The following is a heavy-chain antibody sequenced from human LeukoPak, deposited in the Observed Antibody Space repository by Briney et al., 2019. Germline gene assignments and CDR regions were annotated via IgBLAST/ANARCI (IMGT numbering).Heavy chain of an antibody. Sequence: PGGSLRLSCAASGFTFSSYGMHWVRQAPGKGLEWVAVISYDGSNKYYADSVKGRFTISRDNSKNTLYLQMNSLRADDTAVYYCARDYDTLNWGQGTLVTVSS. CDR1: GFTFSSYG. V-gene: IGHV3-30*03. CDR2: ISYDGSNK. J-gene: IGHJ4*02. CDR3: ARDYDTLN. D-gene: IGHD3-9*01.